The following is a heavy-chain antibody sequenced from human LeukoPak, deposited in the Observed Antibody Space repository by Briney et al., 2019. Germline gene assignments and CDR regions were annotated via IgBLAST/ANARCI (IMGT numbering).Heavy chain of an antibody. CDR1: GFTFSSYS. CDR2: ISSSSSYI. J-gene: IGHJ4*02. CDR3: ARDPLGAVAGQGDY. D-gene: IGHD6-19*01. Sequence: GGSLRLSCAASGFTFSSYSMNWVRQAPGKGLEWVSSISSSSSYIYYADSVKGRFTISRDNAKNSLHLQMNGLRAEDTAVYYCARDPLGAVAGQGDYWGQGTLVTVSS. V-gene: IGHV3-21*01.